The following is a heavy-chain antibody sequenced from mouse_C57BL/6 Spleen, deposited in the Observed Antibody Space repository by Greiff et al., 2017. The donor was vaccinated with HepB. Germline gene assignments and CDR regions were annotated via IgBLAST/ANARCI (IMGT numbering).Heavy chain of an antibody. J-gene: IGHJ2*01. D-gene: IGHD2-3*01. V-gene: IGHV1-62-2*01. CDR3: ARHEEGQIYDGYYSLDY. CDR1: GYTFTEYT. CDR2: FYPGSGSI. Sequence: QVQLQQSGAELVKPGASVKLSCKASGYTFTEYTIHWVKQRSGQGLEWIGWFYPGSGSIKYNEKFKDKATLTADKSSSTVYMELSRLTSEDSAVYFCARHEEGQIYDGYYSLDYWGQGTTLTVSS.